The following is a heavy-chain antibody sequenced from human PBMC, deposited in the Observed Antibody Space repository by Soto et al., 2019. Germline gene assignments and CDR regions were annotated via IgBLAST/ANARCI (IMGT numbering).Heavy chain of an antibody. Sequence: GESLKISCKGSGYSFATYWIGRVRQMPGKGLEWMGIIYPGDSDTRYSPSFQGQVTISADKSINTAYLQWSSLKASDTAMYYCATGGYCTTTSCYNFFDYWGQGSLVTVSS. D-gene: IGHD2-2*02. CDR2: IYPGDSDT. J-gene: IGHJ4*02. V-gene: IGHV5-51*01. CDR3: ATGGYCTTTSCYNFFDY. CDR1: GYSFATYW.